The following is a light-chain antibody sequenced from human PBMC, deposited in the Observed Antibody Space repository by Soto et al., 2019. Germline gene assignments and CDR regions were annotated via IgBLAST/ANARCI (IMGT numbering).Light chain of an antibody. CDR1: QGISSW. Sequence: DIQMTQSTSSVSASVGDRVTITCRASQGISSWLAWYQQKPGKAPKLLIYAASSLQSGVPSRFSGSRYRTDFTPTISSVQPEDFATYYCEAANSFPFTFGPGTKVDIK. CDR2: AAS. J-gene: IGKJ3*01. CDR3: EAANSFPFT. V-gene: IGKV1-12*01.